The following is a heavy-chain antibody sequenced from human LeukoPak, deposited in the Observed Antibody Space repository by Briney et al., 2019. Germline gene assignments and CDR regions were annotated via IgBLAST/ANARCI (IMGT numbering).Heavy chain of an antibody. D-gene: IGHD3-10*01. J-gene: IGHJ6*02. CDR1: GYTFTSYG. CDR3: ARDSSYYGSGSPPQAYYYYGMDV. Sequence: GASVKVSCKASGYTFTSYGISWVRQAPGQGLEWMGWISAYNGNTNYAQKLQGRVTMTTDTSTSTAYMELRSLRSDDTAVYYCARDSSYYGSGSPPQAYYYYGMDVWGQGTTVTVSS. CDR2: ISAYNGNT. V-gene: IGHV1-18*01.